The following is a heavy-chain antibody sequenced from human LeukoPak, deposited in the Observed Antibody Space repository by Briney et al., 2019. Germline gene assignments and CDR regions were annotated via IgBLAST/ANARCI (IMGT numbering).Heavy chain of an antibody. J-gene: IGHJ6*03. Sequence: ASVKVSCKASGYTFTSYDINWVRQATGQGLEWMGWMNPNSGNTGYAQKFQGRVTMTRNTSISTAYMELSRLRSEDTAVYYCARSSSWYHYYYYYMDVWGKGTTVTVSS. D-gene: IGHD6-13*01. CDR2: MNPNSGNT. V-gene: IGHV1-8*01. CDR1: GYTFTSYD. CDR3: ARSSSWYHYYYYYMDV.